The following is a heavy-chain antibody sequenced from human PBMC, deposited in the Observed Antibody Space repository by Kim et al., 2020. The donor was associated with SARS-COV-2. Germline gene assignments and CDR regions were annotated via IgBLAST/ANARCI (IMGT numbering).Heavy chain of an antibody. J-gene: IGHJ3*01. V-gene: IGHV3-74*01. D-gene: IGHD3-16*02. CDR3: VRSLADDAFDV. CDR2: IKSDGSVR. Sequence: GESLRLSCVASGITLTTSWIHWVRQAPGKGLVWVSRIKSDGSVRSYADFVKGRISVSRDNAKNTLHLQMYSLTVEDTAVYYCVRSLADDAFDVWGQGTLVVVSS. CDR1: GITLTTSW.